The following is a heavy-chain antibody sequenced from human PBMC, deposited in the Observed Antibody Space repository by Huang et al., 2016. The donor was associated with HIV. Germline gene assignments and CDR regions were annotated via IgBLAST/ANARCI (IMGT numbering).Heavy chain of an antibody. Sequence: QVQLVESGGGVVQPGRSLRLSCAASGFPFNNHAMHWVRQAPGKGRDWVAVISNDGSNNYYADSVKGRFTISRDSSKSTLFLHMTSLRTEDTAVYYCARAKDTWDAYYIWGQGTMVIVSS. V-gene: IGHV3-30-3*01. D-gene: IGHD5-18*01. CDR3: ARAKDTWDAYYI. CDR2: ISNDGSNN. CDR1: GFPFNNHA. J-gene: IGHJ3*02.